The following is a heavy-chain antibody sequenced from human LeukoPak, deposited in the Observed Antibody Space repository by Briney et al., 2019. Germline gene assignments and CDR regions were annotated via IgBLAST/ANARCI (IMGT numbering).Heavy chain of an antibody. CDR3: ARGGSMATIIY. CDR1: GFTFTSYD. V-gene: IGHV1-8*03. CDR2: MNPNSGNT. J-gene: IGHJ4*02. D-gene: IGHD5-24*01. Sequence: GAPVKVSCKASGFTFTSYDINWVRQATGQGLEWMGWMNPNSGNTGYAQKFQGRVTITRNTSISTAYMELSSLRSEDTAVYYCARGGSMATIIYWGQGALVTVSS.